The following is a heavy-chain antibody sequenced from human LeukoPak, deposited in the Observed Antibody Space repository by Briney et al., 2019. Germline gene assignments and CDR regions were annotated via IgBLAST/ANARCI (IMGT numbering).Heavy chain of an antibody. CDR1: GGSISSGGYS. CDR2: ISYSRST. Sequence: SQTLSLTCTVSGGSISSGGYSWSWFRNRSGKGLAWLGSISYSRSTYSKPSLKCRVPITVDTSKYHFSLKLSSVPAADTAVYYCARNMGAYGSGFGAVDIWGQGTMVTVSS. V-gene: IGHV4-31*03. D-gene: IGHD3-10*01. J-gene: IGHJ3*02. CDR3: ARNMGAYGSGFGAVDI.